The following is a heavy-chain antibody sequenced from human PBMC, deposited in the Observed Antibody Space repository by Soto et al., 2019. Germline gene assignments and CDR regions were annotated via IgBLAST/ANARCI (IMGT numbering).Heavy chain of an antibody. CDR3: ARGYGNYEPAAYYYYYGMDV. J-gene: IGHJ6*02. CDR1: GFTFSSYA. Sequence: GGSLRLSCAASGFTFSSYAMHWVRQAPGKGLEWVAVISYDGSNKYYADSVKGRFTISRDNSKNTLYLQMNSLRAEDTAVYYCARGYGNYEPAAYYYYYGMDVWGQGTTVTVSS. D-gene: IGHD4-17*01. V-gene: IGHV3-30-3*01. CDR2: ISYDGSNK.